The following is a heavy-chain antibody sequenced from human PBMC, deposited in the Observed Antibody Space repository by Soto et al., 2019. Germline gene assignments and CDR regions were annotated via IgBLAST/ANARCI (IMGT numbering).Heavy chain of an antibody. V-gene: IGHV3-21*01. Sequence: GGSLRLSCAASGFTFSSYSMNWVRQAPGKGLEWVSSISSSSSYIYYADSVKGRFTISRDNAKNSLYLQMNSLRAEDTAADYCASDLVDFGSGPFDYWGQGTLVTVSS. CDR2: ISSSSSYI. J-gene: IGHJ4*02. CDR3: ASDLVDFGSGPFDY. CDR1: GFTFSSYS. D-gene: IGHD3-3*01.